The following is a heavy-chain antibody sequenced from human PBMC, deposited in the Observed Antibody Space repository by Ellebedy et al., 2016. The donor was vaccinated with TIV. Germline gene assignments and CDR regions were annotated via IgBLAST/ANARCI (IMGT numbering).Heavy chain of an antibody. Sequence: SETLSLTXAVSGGSISSSNWWSWVRQPPGKGLEWIGEIYHSGSTNYNPSLKSRVTISVDKSKNQFSLKLSSVTAADTAVYYCARRDFWSPSSAFDIWGQGTMVTVSS. CDR3: ARRDFWSPSSAFDI. D-gene: IGHD3-3*01. CDR2: IYHSGST. V-gene: IGHV4-4*02. CDR1: GGSISSSNW. J-gene: IGHJ3*02.